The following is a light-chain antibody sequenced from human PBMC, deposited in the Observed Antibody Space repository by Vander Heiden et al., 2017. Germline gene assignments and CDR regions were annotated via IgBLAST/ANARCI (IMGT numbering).Light chain of an antibody. V-gene: IGLV3-25*03. CDR3: QSADSSGTYHWV. CDR1: ALPKQY. Sequence: SYELTQPPSLSVSPGQTARITCSGDALPKQYAYWYQQKPGQAPVLVIYKDSERPSGIPERFSGSSSGTTVTLTISGVQAEDEADYYCQSADSSGTYHWVFGGGTKLTVL. CDR2: KDS. J-gene: IGLJ3*02.